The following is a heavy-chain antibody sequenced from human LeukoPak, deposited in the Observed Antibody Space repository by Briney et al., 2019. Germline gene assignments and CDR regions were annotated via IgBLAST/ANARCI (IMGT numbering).Heavy chain of an antibody. J-gene: IGHJ4*02. V-gene: IGHV4-34*01. CDR1: GFTFSSYE. CDR3: ARGRRGFWSGYSRAYYFDY. CDR2: INHSGST. Sequence: PGGSLRLSCVASGFTFSSYEMNWVRQPPGKGLEWIGEINHSGSTNYNPSLKSRVTISVDTSKNQFSLKLSSVTAADTAVCYCARGRRGFWSGYSRAYYFDYWGQGTLVTVSS. D-gene: IGHD3-3*01.